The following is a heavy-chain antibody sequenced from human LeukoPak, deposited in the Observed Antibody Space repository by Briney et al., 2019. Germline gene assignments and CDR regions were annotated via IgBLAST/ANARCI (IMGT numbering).Heavy chain of an antibody. J-gene: IGHJ4*02. CDR3: ARGQVGATKDFDY. CDR2: INHSGST. CDR1: GGSFSGYY. D-gene: IGHD1-26*01. V-gene: IGHV4-34*01. Sequence: SETLSLTCAVYGGSFSGYYWSWIRQPPGKGLEWIGEINHSGSTNYNPSLKSRVTISVDTSKNQFSLKLSSVTAADTAVYYCARGQVGATKDFDYWGQGTLVTVSS.